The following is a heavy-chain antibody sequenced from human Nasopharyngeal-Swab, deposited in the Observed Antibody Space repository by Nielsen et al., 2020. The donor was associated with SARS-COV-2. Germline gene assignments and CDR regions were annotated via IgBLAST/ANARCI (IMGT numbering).Heavy chain of an antibody. J-gene: IGHJ6*02. CDR1: GFTFSSYA. D-gene: IGHD2-21*01. CDR2: ISGSGDTT. CDR3: AKAPYLRGLDV. V-gene: IGHV3-23*01. Sequence: GGSLRLSCAASGFTFSSYAMSWFRQAPGKGLEWVSIISGSGDTTYWADSVNDRFSISSDNTKNTLYLQMNSLRVEDTAVYYCAKAPYLRGLDVWGQGTTVTVSS.